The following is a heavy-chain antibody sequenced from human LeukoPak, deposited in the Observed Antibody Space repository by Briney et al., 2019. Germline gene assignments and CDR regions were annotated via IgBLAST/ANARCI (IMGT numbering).Heavy chain of an antibody. CDR1: SGSVSTSSYY. V-gene: IGHV4-39*01. CDR3: ARHRVVCSSAICHGQYYFDH. D-gene: IGHD2-2*01. CDR2: VYYSGST. Sequence: SETLSLTCTVSSGSVSTSSYYWGWIRQPPGKGLEWIGSVYYSGSTYYNPSLKSRVTISVDTSKNQFSLKLSSVTAADTAVYYCARHRVVCSSAICHGQYYFDHWGQGTLVTVSS. J-gene: IGHJ4*02.